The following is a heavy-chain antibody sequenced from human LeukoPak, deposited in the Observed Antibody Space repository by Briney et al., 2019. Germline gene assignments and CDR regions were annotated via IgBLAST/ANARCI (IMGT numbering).Heavy chain of an antibody. CDR2: INSDGSST. CDR1: GFTFSSYW. J-gene: IGHJ6*03. CDR3: ASICSSTSCYTYYYYYMDV. D-gene: IGHD2-2*02. Sequence: GGSLRLSCAASGFTFSSYWMHWVRQAPGKGLVWVSRINSDGSSTSYADSVKGRFTISRDNAKNSLYLQMNSLRAEDTAVYYCASICSSTSCYTYYYYYMDVWGKGTTVTVSS. V-gene: IGHV3-74*01.